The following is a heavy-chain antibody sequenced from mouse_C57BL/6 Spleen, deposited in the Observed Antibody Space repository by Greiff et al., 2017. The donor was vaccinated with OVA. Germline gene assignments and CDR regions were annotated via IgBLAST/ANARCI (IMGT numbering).Heavy chain of an antibody. CDR2: IHPNSGST. V-gene: IGHV1-64*01. J-gene: IGHJ4*01. D-gene: IGHD2-2*01. CDR1: GYTFTSYW. CDR3: ARSPYGYGYAMDY. Sequence: QVQLQQSGAELVKPGASVKLSCKASGYTFTSYWMHWVKQRPGQGLEWIGMIHPNSGSTNYNEKFKSKATLTVDKSSSTAYMQLSSLTSEDSAVYYCARSPYGYGYAMDYWGQGTSVTVSS.